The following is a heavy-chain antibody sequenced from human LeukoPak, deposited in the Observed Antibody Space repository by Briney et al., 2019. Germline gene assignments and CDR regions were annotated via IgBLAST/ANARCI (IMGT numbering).Heavy chain of an antibody. V-gene: IGHV3-74*01. CDR1: GFTFSSYW. D-gene: IGHD3-3*01. CDR2: INSDGSST. J-gene: IGHJ5*02. CDR3: ARRTVWSGYYFLTP. Sequence: GGSLRLSCAASGFTFSSYWMHWVRQAPGKGLVWVSRINSDGSSTSYADSVKGRFTISRDNAKNTLYLQMNSLRAEDTAVYYCARRTVWSGYYFLTPWGQGTLVTVSS.